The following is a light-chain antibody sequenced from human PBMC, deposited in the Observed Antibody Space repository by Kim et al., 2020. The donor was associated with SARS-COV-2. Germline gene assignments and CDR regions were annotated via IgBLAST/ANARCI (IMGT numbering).Light chain of an antibody. J-gene: IGLJ1*01. CDR1: RSNIGNNY. CDR3: ASWDSSLSAGV. V-gene: IGLV1-51*01. CDR2: DNS. Sequence: GQRVTISCSGTRSNIGNNYVYWYQQFPGTAPKLLIYDNSLRPSGIPDRFSGSKSGTAATLGITGVQTGDEADYYCASWDSSLSAGVFGTGTKVTVL.